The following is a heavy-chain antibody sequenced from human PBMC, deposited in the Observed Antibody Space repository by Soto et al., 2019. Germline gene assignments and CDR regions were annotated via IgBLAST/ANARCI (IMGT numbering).Heavy chain of an antibody. D-gene: IGHD3-3*01. CDR1: Y. CDR2: INHSGST. Sequence: YWSRVSKTRGKGLEWTWEINHSGSTNYNPSLKSRVTISVDTSKNQFSLKLSSVTAADTAVYYCARGRTWGGPLVLRVLEWPTQEKLLAPRGKGTLVPVSS. J-gene: IGHJ5*02. V-gene: IGHV4-34*01. CDR3: ARGRTWGGPLVLRVLEWPTQEKLLAP.